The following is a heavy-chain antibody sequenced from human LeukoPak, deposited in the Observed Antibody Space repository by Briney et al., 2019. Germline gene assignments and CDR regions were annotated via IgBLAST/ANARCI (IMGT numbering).Heavy chain of an antibody. J-gene: IGHJ6*03. V-gene: IGHV4-39*01. CDR1: GASITSSSYY. CDR3: ARQISDYYYYYIDV. Sequence: PSETLSLTCTVSGASITSSSYYWGWIRQPPGKGLEWFVNIYYGGTTYYNSSLKSRVTIFEDTSKNCFSLMLSSVTAADTAVYYCARQISDYYYYYIDVWGKGTTVIVSS. CDR2: IYYGGTT.